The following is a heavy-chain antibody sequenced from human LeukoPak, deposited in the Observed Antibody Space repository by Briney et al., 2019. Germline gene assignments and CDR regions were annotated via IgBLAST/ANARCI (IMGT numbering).Heavy chain of an antibody. Sequence: GGSLRLSCAASGFTFSSYAMHWVRQAPGKGLEWVAVISYDGSNKYDADSVKGRFTISRDNSQNTVSLQLNNLRIEDTALYYCAKTSLSDPSGHYYYMDVWGKGTTVTVSS. D-gene: IGHD3-3*01. CDR1: GFTFSSYA. J-gene: IGHJ6*03. CDR3: AKTSLSDPSGHYYYMDV. CDR2: ISYDGSNK. V-gene: IGHV3-30*04.